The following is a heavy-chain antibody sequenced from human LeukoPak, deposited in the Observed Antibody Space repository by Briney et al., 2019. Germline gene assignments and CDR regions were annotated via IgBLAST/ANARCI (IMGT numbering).Heavy chain of an antibody. J-gene: IGHJ4*02. V-gene: IGHV1-8*01. Sequence: GASVKVSFKSSGYTFTNYDFNWVRQAPGQGLEWMGWMNPKSGNTGYAQRLQGRVTMTRNTSISTAYMELSTLTSEDTAVYYCARELGSSYYVDWGQGTLVTVSS. CDR1: GYTFTNYD. CDR2: MNPKSGNT. D-gene: IGHD6-13*01. CDR3: ARELGSSYYVD.